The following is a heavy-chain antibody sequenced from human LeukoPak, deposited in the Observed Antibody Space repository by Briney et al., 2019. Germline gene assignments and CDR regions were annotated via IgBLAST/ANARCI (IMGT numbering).Heavy chain of an antibody. CDR2: ISWNSGSI. CDR3: AKGRDGRMATPYDY. V-gene: IGHV3-9*01. CDR1: GFTFDDYA. D-gene: IGHD5-24*01. J-gene: IGHJ4*02. Sequence: GGSLRLSCAASGFTFDDYAMHWVRQAPGKGLEWVSGISWNSGSIGYADSVKGRFTISRDNAKNSLYLQMNSLRAEDTALYYCAKGRDGRMATPYDYWGQGALVTVSS.